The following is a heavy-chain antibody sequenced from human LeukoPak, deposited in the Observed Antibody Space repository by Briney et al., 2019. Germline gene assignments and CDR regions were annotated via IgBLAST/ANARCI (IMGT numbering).Heavy chain of an antibody. V-gene: IGHV1-2*02. CDR2: INPNSGGT. CDR3: ARNTGSGYDLNWFDP. D-gene: IGHD5-12*01. CDR1: GYTFTGYY. J-gene: IGHJ5*02. Sequence: ASAKVSCKASGYTFTGYYMHWVRQAPGQGLEWMGWINPNSGGTNYAQKFQGRVTMTRDTSISTAYMELSRLRSDDTAVCYCARNTGSGYDLNWFDPWGQGTLVTVSS.